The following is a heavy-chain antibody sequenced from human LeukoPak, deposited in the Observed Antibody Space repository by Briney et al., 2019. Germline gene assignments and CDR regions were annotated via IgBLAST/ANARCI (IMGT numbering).Heavy chain of an antibody. V-gene: IGHV3-30*03. CDR1: GFTFSSYA. D-gene: IGHD5-18*01. J-gene: IGHJ4*02. Sequence: GGSLRLSCAASGFTFSSYAMHWVRQAPGKGLEWVAVISYDGSNKYYADSVKGRFTISRDNAKNSLYLQMNSLRAEDTAVYYCARGLYSYGWAYYEQAWGYWGQGTLVTVSS. CDR2: ISYDGSNK. CDR3: ARGLYSYGWAYYEQAWGY.